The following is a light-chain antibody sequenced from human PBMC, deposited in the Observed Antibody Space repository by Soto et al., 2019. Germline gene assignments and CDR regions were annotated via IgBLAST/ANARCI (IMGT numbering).Light chain of an antibody. Sequence: QSALTQPASVSGSPGQSITISCTGTNSDVGAYNYVSWYQQHPGEAPKLIIYEVNNRPSETSNRFSGSKSGTTASLTISGLRAEDEADYYCTSYTTTSTLVFGGGTKVTVL. V-gene: IGLV2-14*01. J-gene: IGLJ2*01. CDR1: NSDVGAYNY. CDR2: EVN. CDR3: TSYTTTSTLV.